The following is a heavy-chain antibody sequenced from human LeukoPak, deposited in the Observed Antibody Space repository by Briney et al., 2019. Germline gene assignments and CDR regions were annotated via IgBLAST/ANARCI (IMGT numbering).Heavy chain of an antibody. CDR2: ISYDGSNK. CDR3: ARGELYYFDY. D-gene: IGHD2-15*01. Sequence: GGSLRLSCAASGFTFSIYGMHWVRQAPGKGLEWVAVISYDGSNKYYADSVKGRFTISRDNSKNTLYLQMNSLRAEDTAVYYCARGELYYFDYWGQGTLVTVSS. V-gene: IGHV3-30*19. CDR1: GFTFSIYG. J-gene: IGHJ4*02.